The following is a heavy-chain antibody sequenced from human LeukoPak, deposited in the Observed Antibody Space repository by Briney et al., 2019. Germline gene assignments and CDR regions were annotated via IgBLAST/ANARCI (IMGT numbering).Heavy chain of an antibody. Sequence: SETLSLTCTVSGGSISGYYWSWIRQPPGKGLEWIGYIYYSGSTNYNPSLKSRVTISVDTSKNQFSLKLSSVTAADTAVYYCARTVPYCGGDCHYTIDYWGQGTLVTVSS. D-gene: IGHD2-21*02. CDR3: ARTVPYCGGDCHYTIDY. CDR1: GGSISGYY. CDR2: IYYSGST. V-gene: IGHV4-59*01. J-gene: IGHJ4*02.